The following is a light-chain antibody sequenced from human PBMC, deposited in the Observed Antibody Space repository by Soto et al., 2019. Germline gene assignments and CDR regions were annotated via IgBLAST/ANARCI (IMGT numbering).Light chain of an antibody. CDR2: DAS. CDR1: QSISSW. J-gene: IGKJ1*01. CDR3: QQYKRYPWT. V-gene: IGKV1-5*01. Sequence: DINMTRSASSLSASVGHIVTITCRASQSISSWLAWYQQPPGKGPKLLTYDASSLESGVPSRVRGSGQGTALTIALSSMKTDGFETQICQQYKRYPWTFGQGTKVDIK.